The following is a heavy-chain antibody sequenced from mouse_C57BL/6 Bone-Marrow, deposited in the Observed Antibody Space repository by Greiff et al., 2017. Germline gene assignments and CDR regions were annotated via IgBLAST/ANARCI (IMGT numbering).Heavy chain of an antibody. CDR1: GYTFTDYS. J-gene: IGHJ4*01. D-gene: IGHD2-3*01. Sequence: QVQLKESGPELVKPGASVKISCKASGYTFTDYSLNWVKQRPGQGLEWIGWIFPGRGSTYYNEKFKGKATLTVDKSSSTAYMLLSSLTSEDSAVYFCARWRWLLPHYYAMDYWGQGTSVTVSS. CDR2: IFPGRGST. CDR3: ARWRWLLPHYYAMDY. V-gene: IGHV1-75*01.